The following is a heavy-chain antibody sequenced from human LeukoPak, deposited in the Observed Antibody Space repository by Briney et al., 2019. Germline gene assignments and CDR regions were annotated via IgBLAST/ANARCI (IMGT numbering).Heavy chain of an antibody. CDR1: GYTLTVYY. Sequence: ASVTVSFTASGYTLTVYYVHWVRQAPGQGLEWMGWINPATGAPNYAQKFQGRVTMTSDTSISTVYMELTSLRSDDTAFYYCVIVPQGYYYDYWGQGALVTVSS. CDR2: INPATGAP. V-gene: IGHV1-2*02. CDR3: VIVPQGYYYDY. D-gene: IGHD3-22*01. J-gene: IGHJ4*02.